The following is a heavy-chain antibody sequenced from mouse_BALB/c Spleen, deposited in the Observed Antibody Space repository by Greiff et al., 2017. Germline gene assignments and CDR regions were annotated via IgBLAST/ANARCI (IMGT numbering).Heavy chain of an antibody. D-gene: IGHD1-2*01. Sequence: VQLKESGGGLVQPGGSRKLSCAASGFTFSSFGMHWVRQAPEKGLEWVAYISSGSSTIYYADTVKGRFTISRDNPKNTLFLQMTSLRSEDTAMYYCARGPPSFYGYDYFDYWGQGTTLTVSS. J-gene: IGHJ2*01. V-gene: IGHV5-17*02. CDR3: ARGPPSFYGYDYFDY. CDR2: ISSGSSTI. CDR1: GFTFSSFG.